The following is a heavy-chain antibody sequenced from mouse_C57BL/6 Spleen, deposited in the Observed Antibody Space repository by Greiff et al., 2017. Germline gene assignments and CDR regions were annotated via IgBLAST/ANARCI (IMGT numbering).Heavy chain of an antibody. Sequence: QVQLQQPGAELVRPGASVKMSCKTSGYTFTSYGINWVKQRPGQGLEWIGDIYPGSGYTDYNEKFKGKATLTLDTSSSTAYMQLSSLTSEDAAIYYCAASEDYGSSGYDYWGQGTTLTVSS. CDR1: GYTFTSYG. V-gene: IGHV1-55*01. CDR2: IYPGSGYT. J-gene: IGHJ2*01. D-gene: IGHD1-1*01. CDR3: AASEDYGSSGYDY.